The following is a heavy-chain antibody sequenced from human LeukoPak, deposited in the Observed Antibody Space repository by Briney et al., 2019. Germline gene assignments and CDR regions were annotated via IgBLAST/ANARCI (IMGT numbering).Heavy chain of an antibody. D-gene: IGHD2-21*02. J-gene: IGHJ4*02. V-gene: IGHV1-2*02. Sequence: ASVTVSCKASVHIFIYYYMHWVRQAPGQGLEWMGWMNVDSGGTKYAQKFQGRVTMTRDTSVSTAFMDLTRLTSDDTAVYYCARDSKVTGTSFDSWGQGTLVTVSS. CDR2: MNVDSGGT. CDR1: VHIFIYYY. CDR3: ARDSKVTGTSFDS.